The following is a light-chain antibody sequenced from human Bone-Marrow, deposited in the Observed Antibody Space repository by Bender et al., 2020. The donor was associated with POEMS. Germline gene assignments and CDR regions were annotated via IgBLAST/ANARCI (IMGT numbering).Light chain of an antibody. CDR3: QTWGKGTYAV. CDR1: SVYTHYA. J-gene: IGLJ2*01. Sequence: QPVVTQSPSASASLGASVKLTCTLDSVYTHYAIAWHQQQPEKGPRFLMKVNSDGSQDKGDGIPDRFSGSSSGAERYLIISNLQSEDEADYYCQTWGKGTYAVFGGGTKLTVL. V-gene: IGLV4-69*01. CDR2: VNSDGSQ.